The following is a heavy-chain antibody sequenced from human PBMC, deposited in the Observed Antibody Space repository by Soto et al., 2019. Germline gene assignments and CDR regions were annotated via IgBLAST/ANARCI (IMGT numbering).Heavy chain of an antibody. CDR3: VRGDNWNDEASDY. CDR1: GFMFSNHG. CDR2: IWSDGNNR. J-gene: IGHJ4*02. Sequence: QVQLVESGGGVVQPGRSLRLSCAASGFMFSNHGMHWVRQAPGQGLEWVAVIWSDGNNRYYADSVKGRFTISRDNSKNTLYLQMNSVRAEDTAVYYCVRGDNWNDEASDYWGQVTLVTVSS. V-gene: IGHV3-33*01. D-gene: IGHD1-1*01.